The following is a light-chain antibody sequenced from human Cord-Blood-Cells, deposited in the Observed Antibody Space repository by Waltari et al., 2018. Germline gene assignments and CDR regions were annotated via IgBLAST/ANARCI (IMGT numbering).Light chain of an antibody. CDR2: SNN. CDR1: SSNIGSNT. J-gene: IGLJ1*01. V-gene: IGLV1-44*01. Sequence: HSVLTQPPSASGTPGQGVTTPCSGSSSNIGSNTGNWYQQLPGTAPKLLIYSNNQRPSGVPDRFSGSKSGTSASLAISGLQSEDEADYYCAAWDDSLNGYVFGTGTKVTVL. CDR3: AAWDDSLNGYV.